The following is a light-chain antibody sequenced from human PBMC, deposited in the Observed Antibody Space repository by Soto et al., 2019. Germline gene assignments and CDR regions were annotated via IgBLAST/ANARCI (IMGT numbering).Light chain of an antibody. Sequence: QSVLTQPPSVSAAPGQRVTISCSGSNSNIGNNYVSWYRQVQGTAPQVDIYDNNRRPSGIPDRFSGSKSGSSATLDITGLQSGDEADYYCGTWDNSLTAVFGGGTQLTVL. CDR2: DNN. CDR3: GTWDNSLTAV. J-gene: IGLJ7*01. CDR1: NSNIGNNY. V-gene: IGLV1-51*01.